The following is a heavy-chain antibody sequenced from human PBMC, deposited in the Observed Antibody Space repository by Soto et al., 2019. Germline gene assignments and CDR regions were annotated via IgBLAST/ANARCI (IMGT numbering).Heavy chain of an antibody. J-gene: IGHJ4*02. CDR3: AKDYGSGVSAADSNPLDY. CDR1: GYTFNKYG. CDR2: ISGYNGKT. D-gene: IGHD6-13*01. Sequence: ASVKVSCKTSGYTFNKYGVSWVRQAPGQGLEWMGWISGYNGKTTFAQNFQGRVTMTTDTSTTTAYMELGSLRSDDTAVYYCAKDYGSGVSAADSNPLDYWGQGILVTLSS. V-gene: IGHV1-18*01.